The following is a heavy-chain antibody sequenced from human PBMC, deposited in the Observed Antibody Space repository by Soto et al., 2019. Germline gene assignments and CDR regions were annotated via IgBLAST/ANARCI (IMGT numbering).Heavy chain of an antibody. CDR2: MSYHGNNN. J-gene: IGHJ5*02. Sequence: GGSLRLSCAASGFTFSPYGMHWVRQAPDKGLEWVTAMSYHGNNNYYADSVKGRFTISRDNSKNTLYLQMNSLRAEDTAVYYCARSAGWLGGFQNWFDPWGQGTLVTVS. CDR1: GFTFSPYG. V-gene: IGHV3-30*03. CDR3: ARSAGWLGGFQNWFDP. D-gene: IGHD5-18*01.